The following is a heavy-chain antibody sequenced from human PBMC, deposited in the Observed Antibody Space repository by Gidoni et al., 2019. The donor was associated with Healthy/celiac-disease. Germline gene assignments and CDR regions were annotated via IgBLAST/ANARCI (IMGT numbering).Heavy chain of an antibody. D-gene: IGHD3-16*01. Sequence: QVQLQQSGPGLVQPSQTLSLTCAISGDSVSSNIAAWNWIRQSLSRGLEWLGRTYYRSKLYNDYSVSVKSRITINPDTSKNQFSLQLNSVTPEDTAVYYCARVFGSNFDPWGQGTLVTVSS. CDR3: ARVFGSNFDP. J-gene: IGHJ5*02. CDR1: GDSVSSNIAA. V-gene: IGHV6-1*01. CDR2: TYYRSKLYN.